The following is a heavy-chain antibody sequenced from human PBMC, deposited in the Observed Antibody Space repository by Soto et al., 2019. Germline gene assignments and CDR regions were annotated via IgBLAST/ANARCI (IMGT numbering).Heavy chain of an antibody. Sequence: QITLKESGPTLVKPTQTLTLTCTFSGFSLSTSGVGVGWIRQPPGKALEWLAVIYWDDDKRSSSSLKNRLTIIKDTSKNQVVLTMTNMDPVDTATYYCAHHPYYGLGTYSFDYWGQGILVTVSS. V-gene: IGHV2-5*02. D-gene: IGHD3-10*01. CDR2: IYWDDDK. J-gene: IGHJ4*02. CDR1: GFSLSTSGVG. CDR3: AHHPYYGLGTYSFDY.